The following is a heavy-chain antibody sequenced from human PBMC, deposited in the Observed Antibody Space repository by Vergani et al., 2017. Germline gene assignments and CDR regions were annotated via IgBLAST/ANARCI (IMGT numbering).Heavy chain of an antibody. V-gene: IGHV2-70*20. CDR2: IDWDDDK. Sequence: QVTLRESGPALVKPTQTLTLTCTFSGFSLSTSGMCVSWVRQPPGKALEWLALIDWDDDKYYSTSLKTRLNISTDTSKNQVVLTMTNMDPVETATYYCARILTDTAMATYYFDYWGQGTLVTVSS. J-gene: IGHJ4*02. CDR1: GFSLSTSGMC. D-gene: IGHD5-18*01. CDR3: ARILTDTAMATYYFDY.